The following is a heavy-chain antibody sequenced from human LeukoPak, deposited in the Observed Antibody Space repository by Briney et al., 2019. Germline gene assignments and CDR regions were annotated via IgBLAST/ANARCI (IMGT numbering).Heavy chain of an antibody. Sequence: SETLSLTCSVSDGSMSNYYWSWIRQPPGKGLALIASIYYSGSTNYNPSLEGRVTISVDTSKNQFSLKLNSVTAADTAVYYCTKSDGSGLIRICGRGTMVTVSS. CDR1: DGSMSNYY. D-gene: IGHD3-22*01. V-gene: IGHV4-59*01. CDR3: TKSDGSGLIRI. J-gene: IGHJ3*02. CDR2: IYYSGST.